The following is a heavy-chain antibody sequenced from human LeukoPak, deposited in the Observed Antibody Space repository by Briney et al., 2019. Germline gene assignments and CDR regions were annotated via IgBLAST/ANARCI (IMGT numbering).Heavy chain of an antibody. V-gene: IGHV1-18*01. CDR1: GYTFTSYG. CDR2: ISAYNGNT. CDR3: ARVLQLALFDY. Sequence: ASVKVSCKASGYTFTSYGISWVRQAPGQGLEWMGWISAYNGNTNYAQKLQGRVTMTTDTSTSTVYMELRSLRSDDTAVYYCARVLQLALFDYWGQGTLVTVSS. D-gene: IGHD5-18*01. J-gene: IGHJ4*02.